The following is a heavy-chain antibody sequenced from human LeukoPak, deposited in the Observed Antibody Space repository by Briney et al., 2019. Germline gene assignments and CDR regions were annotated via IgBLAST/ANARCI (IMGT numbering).Heavy chain of an antibody. Sequence: SETLSLTCTVSGGSISSYYWSWIRQPPGKGLEWIGYIYTSGSTNYNPSLKSRVTTSVDTSKNQFSLKLSSVTAADTAVYYCARGLRYFDWSKTTNAIDIWGQGTMVTVSS. CDR2: IYTSGST. CDR3: ARGLRYFDWSKTTNAIDI. CDR1: GGSISSYY. D-gene: IGHD3-9*01. V-gene: IGHV4-4*09. J-gene: IGHJ3*02.